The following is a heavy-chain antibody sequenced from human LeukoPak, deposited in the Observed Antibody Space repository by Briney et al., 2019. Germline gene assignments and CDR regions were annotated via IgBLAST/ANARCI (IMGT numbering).Heavy chain of an antibody. V-gene: IGHV3-30*02. J-gene: IGHJ4*02. CDR2: IRYDGSNK. CDR1: GFTFSSYG. D-gene: IGHD6-19*01. Sequence: GGSLRLSCAASGFTFSSYGMHWVRQAPGKGLEWVTFIRYDGSNKYYADSVKGRFTISRDNSKNTLYLQMNSLGAEDTAVYYCAKGGSGSSDYWGQGTPVTVSS. CDR3: AKGGSGSSDY.